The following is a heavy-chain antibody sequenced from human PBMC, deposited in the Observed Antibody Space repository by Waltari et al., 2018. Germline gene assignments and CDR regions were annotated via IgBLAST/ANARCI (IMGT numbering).Heavy chain of an antibody. CDR3: ARELTTVTSPAFDI. CDR1: GYTLTELS. CDR2: FDPEEGET. Sequence: QVQLVQSGAEVKKPGASVKVSCKVSGYTLTELSMHWVRQAPGKGLEWMGGFDPEEGETIYAQKFQGRVTITADKSTSTAYMELSSLRSEDTAVYYCARELTTVTSPAFDIWGQGTMVTVSS. V-gene: IGHV1-24*01. J-gene: IGHJ3*02. D-gene: IGHD4-17*01.